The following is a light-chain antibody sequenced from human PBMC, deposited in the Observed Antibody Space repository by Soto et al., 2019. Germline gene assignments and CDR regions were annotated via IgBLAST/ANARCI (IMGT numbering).Light chain of an antibody. CDR1: QGISSW. CDR3: QHYTSYSQT. J-gene: IGKJ1*01. V-gene: IGKV1D-16*01. CDR2: AAS. Sequence: DIQMTQSPSSVSACVGDRVTITGRASQGISSWLAWYPPQTGKAPKLLIYAASSLQSGVPSRFRGMGSLTECTLTISRLQTDDVETYYGQHYTSYSQTFGQGTQVDIK.